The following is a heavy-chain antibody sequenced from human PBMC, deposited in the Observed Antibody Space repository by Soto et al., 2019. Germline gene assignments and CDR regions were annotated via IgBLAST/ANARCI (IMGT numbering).Heavy chain of an antibody. CDR2: IIPFFGTA. Sequence: QVQLVQSGAEVKKTGSSVKVSCKTSGGTFSTFGISWVRQAPGQGLEWMGGIIPFFGTAEYSQKFEDRITITADESTNTGYMDLRRLTSEDTAIYYCARTAPMDAGDKYYYDFWGQGALVTVSS. CDR3: ARTAPMDAGDKYYYDF. J-gene: IGHJ4*02. D-gene: IGHD3-16*01. CDR1: GGTFSTFG. V-gene: IGHV1-69*01.